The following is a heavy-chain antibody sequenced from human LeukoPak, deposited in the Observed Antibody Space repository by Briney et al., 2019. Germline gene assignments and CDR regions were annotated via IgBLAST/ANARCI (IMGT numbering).Heavy chain of an antibody. J-gene: IGHJ4*02. CDR1: GFTVSSNY. CDR2: IYSGGST. D-gene: IGHD1-1*01. V-gene: IGHV3-53*01. CDR3: ARLTRRSGNYFEN. Sequence: GGSLRLSCAASGFTVSSNYMSWVRQAPGKGLEWVSVIYSGGSTYYADSVKGRFTISRDNSMNTLYLQMNSLRAEDTAVYYCARLTRRSGNYFENWGQGTLVTISS.